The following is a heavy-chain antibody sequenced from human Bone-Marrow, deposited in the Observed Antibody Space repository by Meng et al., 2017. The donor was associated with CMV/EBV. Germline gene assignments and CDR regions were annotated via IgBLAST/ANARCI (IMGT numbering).Heavy chain of an antibody. CDR2: IYYSGST. D-gene: IGHD3-22*01. J-gene: IGHJ3*02. Sequence: SETLSLTCTVPGGSISSYYWSWIRQPPGKGLEWIGYIYYSGSTNYNPSLKSRVTISVDTSKNHFSLKLSSVTAADTGVYYCAREGAYYYDSSGYYSGDAFDIWGQGTMVTVSS. V-gene: IGHV4-59*01. CDR1: GGSISSYY. CDR3: AREGAYYYDSSGYYSGDAFDI.